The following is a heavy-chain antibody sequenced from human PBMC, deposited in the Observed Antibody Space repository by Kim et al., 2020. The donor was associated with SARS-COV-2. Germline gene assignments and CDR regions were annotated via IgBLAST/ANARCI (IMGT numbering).Heavy chain of an antibody. Sequence: GGSLRLSCAASGFTFSSYAMHWVRQAPGKGLEWVAVIWYDGSNKYYADSVKGRFTISRDNSKNTLYLQMNSLRAEDTAVYYCAKAGGYGGNSKKDRLDYWGQGTLVTVSS. CDR1: GFTFSSYA. D-gene: IGHD4-17*01. V-gene: IGHV3-33*06. CDR3: AKAGGYGGNSKKDRLDY. CDR2: IWYDGSNK. J-gene: IGHJ4*02.